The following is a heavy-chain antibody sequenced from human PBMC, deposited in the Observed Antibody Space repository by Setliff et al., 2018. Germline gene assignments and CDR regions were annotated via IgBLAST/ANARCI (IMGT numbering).Heavy chain of an antibody. V-gene: IGHV3-15*01. CDR3: AKGGHVDY. CDR1: GFTFSNAW. J-gene: IGHJ4*02. CDR2: IKRKTDGETT. Sequence: PGGSLRLSCAASGFTFSNAWMSWVRQAPGKGLEWVGQIKRKTDGETTDYAAPVKGRFTISRDDSKDTLYLQLNSLNTEDTAVYYCAKGGHVDYCGQGTLVAVSS.